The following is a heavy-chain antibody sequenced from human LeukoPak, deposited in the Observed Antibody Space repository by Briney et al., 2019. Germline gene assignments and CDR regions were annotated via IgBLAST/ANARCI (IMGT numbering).Heavy chain of an antibody. CDR3: ARNPTYYDFWSGYSDYYYYMDV. J-gene: IGHJ6*03. CDR2: IKQDGSEK. Sequence: GGSLRLSCAASGFTFSSSWMSWVRQAPGKGLEWVANIKQDGSEKYYVDSVKGRFTISRDNAKNSLYLQMNSLRAEDTAVYYCARNPTYYDFWSGYSDYYYYMDVWGKGTTVTVSS. V-gene: IGHV3-7*01. D-gene: IGHD3-3*01. CDR1: GFTFSSSW.